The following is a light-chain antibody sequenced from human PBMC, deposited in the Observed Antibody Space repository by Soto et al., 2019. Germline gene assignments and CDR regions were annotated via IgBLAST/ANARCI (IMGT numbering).Light chain of an antibody. CDR3: SSYTSSSTLYV. CDR2: DVS. V-gene: IGLV2-14*01. Sequence: QSALTQPASVSGSPGQSITISCTGTSSDVGGYNYVSWYQQHPGKVPKLMIYDVSNRPSGVSNGFSGSKSGNTASLTISGLQAEDEADYYCSSYTSSSTLYVFGTGTKVTVL. CDR1: SSDVGGYNY. J-gene: IGLJ1*01.